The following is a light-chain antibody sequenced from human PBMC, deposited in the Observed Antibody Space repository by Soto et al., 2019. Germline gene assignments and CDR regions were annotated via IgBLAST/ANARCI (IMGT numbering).Light chain of an antibody. CDR1: QSVNNK. Sequence: VMTQSPATLSVSPGERATLSCRASQSVNNKIAWYQQKPGQAPRLIMYGASIRATGVRVRFSGSASGTEFTLTISSLQSEDSAVYYCQQYNNWPRTFGQGTKVEIK. J-gene: IGKJ1*01. CDR3: QQYNNWPRT. CDR2: GAS. V-gene: IGKV3-15*01.